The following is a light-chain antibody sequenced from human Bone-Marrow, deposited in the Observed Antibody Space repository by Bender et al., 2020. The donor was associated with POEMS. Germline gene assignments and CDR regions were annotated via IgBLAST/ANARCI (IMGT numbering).Light chain of an antibody. CDR2: DVN. CDR1: ISDIGTYDS. J-gene: IGLJ1*01. V-gene: IGLV2-14*01. Sequence: QSALTQPASVSGSPGQSITISCTGSISDIGTYDSVSWFQQHPGQAPKLLISDVNKRPSGVSDRFSGSKSANTASLTISGLRAEDEADYYCCSYIGNSMYVFGTGTKVTVL. CDR3: CSYIGNSMYV.